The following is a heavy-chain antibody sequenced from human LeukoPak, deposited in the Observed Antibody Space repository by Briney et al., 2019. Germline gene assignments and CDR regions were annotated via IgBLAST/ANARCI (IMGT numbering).Heavy chain of an antibody. CDR3: ARGWLDGMDV. CDR2: ISSSGSTI. V-gene: IGHV3-48*03. Sequence: GGSLRLSCAASGFTFSSYEMNWVRQAPGKGLEWLSYISSSGSTIYYADSVKGRFTISRDNAKNSLYLQMNSLRAEDTAVYYCARGWLDGMDVWGQGTTVTVSS. D-gene: IGHD3-22*01. CDR1: GFTFSSYE. J-gene: IGHJ6*02.